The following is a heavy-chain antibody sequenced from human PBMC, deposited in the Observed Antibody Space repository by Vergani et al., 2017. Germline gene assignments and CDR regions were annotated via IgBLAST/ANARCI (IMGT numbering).Heavy chain of an antibody. D-gene: IGHD4-23*01. CDR1: GGTFSSYA. Sequence: QVQLVQSGAEVKKPGSSVKVSCKASGGTFSSYAISWVRQAPGQGLEWMGWISAYNGNTNYAQKLQGRVTMTTDTSTSTAYMELRSLRSDDTAVYYCARTVVTPYSNGFDPWGQGTLVTVSS. J-gene: IGHJ5*02. V-gene: IGHV1-18*01. CDR3: ARTVVTPYSNGFDP. CDR2: ISAYNGNT.